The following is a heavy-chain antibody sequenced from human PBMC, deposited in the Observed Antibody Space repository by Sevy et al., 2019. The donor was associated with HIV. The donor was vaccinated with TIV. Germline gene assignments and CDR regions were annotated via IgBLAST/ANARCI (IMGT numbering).Heavy chain of an antibody. D-gene: IGHD5-12*01. CDR2: PGSGGDA. V-gene: IGHV3-13*01. Sequence: GGSLRLSCGASGFTFSSYDMHWVRRAAGKGLEWVSDPGSGGDAYDPGSVKGRFTISRENAKNSLYLQMNSLRAGDTAVYYSARSGGYSDYGMDVWGQGTTVTVSS. CDR1: GFTFSSYD. CDR3: ARSGGYSDYGMDV. J-gene: IGHJ6*02.